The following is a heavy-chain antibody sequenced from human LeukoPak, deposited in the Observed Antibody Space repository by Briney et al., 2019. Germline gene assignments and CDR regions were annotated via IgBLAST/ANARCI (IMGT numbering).Heavy chain of an antibody. D-gene: IGHD6-19*01. Sequence: GESLKISCKGSGYSFTSYWIGWVHQMPGKGLEWMGIIYPGDSDTRYSPSFQGQVTISADKSISTAYLQWSSLKASDTAMYYCAAVPRAVAGSFDYWGQGTLVTVSS. CDR1: GYSFTSYW. J-gene: IGHJ4*02. CDR2: IYPGDSDT. V-gene: IGHV5-51*07. CDR3: AAVPRAVAGSFDY.